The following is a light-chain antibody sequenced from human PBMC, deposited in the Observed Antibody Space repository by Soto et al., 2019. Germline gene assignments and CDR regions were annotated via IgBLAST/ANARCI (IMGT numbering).Light chain of an antibody. CDR1: QSVSSY. V-gene: IGKV3-11*01. CDR2: DAS. Sequence: EIVLTQSPATLSLSPGERATLSCRASQSVSSYLAWYQQKPGQAPRLLIYDASNRATGIPARFSGSGSGTVFTLTISSLAPEDFAVYYGQQRSNWPPGVTFGPGTKVYIK. J-gene: IGKJ3*01. CDR3: QQRSNWPPGVT.